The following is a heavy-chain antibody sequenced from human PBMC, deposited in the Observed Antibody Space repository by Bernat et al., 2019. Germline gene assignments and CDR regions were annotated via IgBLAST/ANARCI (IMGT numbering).Heavy chain of an antibody. J-gene: IGHJ3*02. V-gene: IGHV3-33*01. CDR3: AREKTMIVVGDAFDT. D-gene: IGHD3-22*01. CDR1: GFTFSSYG. Sequence: QVQLVESGGGVVQPGRSLRLSCAASGFTFSSYGMHWVRQAPGKGLEWVAVIWYDGSNKYYADSVKGRFTISRDNSKNTLYPQMNSLRAEDTAVYYCAREKTMIVVGDAFDTWGQGTMVTVSS. CDR2: IWYDGSNK.